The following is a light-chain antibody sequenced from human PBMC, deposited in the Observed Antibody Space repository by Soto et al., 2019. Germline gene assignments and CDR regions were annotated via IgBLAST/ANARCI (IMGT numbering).Light chain of an antibody. V-gene: IGKV3-20*01. CDR3: QQYRDSPT. Sequence: EMVWTQSPAALSVSPGERATLALVSSQTIFSDYLAWYQQKPGQAPRLLIYGASNRATGTPDRFRGSGSGTDFTLTISRLAPEDFAVYYCQQYRDSPTFGQGTRLEIK. CDR1: QTIFSDY. CDR2: GAS. J-gene: IGKJ5*01.